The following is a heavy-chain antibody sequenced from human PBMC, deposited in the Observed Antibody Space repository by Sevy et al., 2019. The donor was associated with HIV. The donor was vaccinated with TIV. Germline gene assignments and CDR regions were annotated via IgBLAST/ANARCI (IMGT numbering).Heavy chain of an antibody. D-gene: IGHD3-9*01. V-gene: IGHV1-46*01. CDR3: ARDSDNYDILTGYYPFDY. CDR2: INPSGGST. Sequence: ASVKVSCKASGYTFTSQYMHWVRQAPGQGLEWMGIINPSGGSTTYTQKFQGRVTMTRDTSTSTVYMELSSLRSEDTAVYYCARDSDNYDILTGYYPFDYWGQGTLVTVSS. J-gene: IGHJ4*02. CDR1: GYTFTSQY.